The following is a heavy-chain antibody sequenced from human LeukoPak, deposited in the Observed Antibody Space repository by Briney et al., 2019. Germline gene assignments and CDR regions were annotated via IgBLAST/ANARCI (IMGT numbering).Heavy chain of an antibody. D-gene: IGHD6-13*01. V-gene: IGHV4-30-2*01. J-gene: IGHJ4*02. Sequence: SETLSLTCAVSGGPISSGGYSWSWIRQPPGKGLEWIGYIYHSGSTYYNPSLKSRVTISVDRSKNQFSLKLSSVTAADTAAYYCARRNSWYDFDYWGQGTLVTVSS. CDR1: GGPISSGGYS. CDR3: ARRNSWYDFDY. CDR2: IYHSGST.